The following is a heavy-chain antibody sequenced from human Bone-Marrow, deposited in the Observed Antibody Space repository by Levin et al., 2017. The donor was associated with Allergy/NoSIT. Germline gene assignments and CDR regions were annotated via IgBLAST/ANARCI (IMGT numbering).Heavy chain of an antibody. Sequence: GESLKISCAASGFTFDRFGMHWVRQAPGKGPEWVAFLSYDGTLEYFADSVKGRFTISRDNSQNTLYLHMNSLTTADTAMYYCTKDREPIAARLFDHWGQGTLVTVSS. D-gene: IGHD6-6*01. CDR2: LSYDGTLE. CDR1: GFTFDRFG. J-gene: IGHJ4*02. CDR3: TKDREPIAARLFDH. V-gene: IGHV3-30*18.